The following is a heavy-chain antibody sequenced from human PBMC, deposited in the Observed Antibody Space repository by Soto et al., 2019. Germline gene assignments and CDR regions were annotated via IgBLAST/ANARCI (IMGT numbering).Heavy chain of an antibody. V-gene: IGHV1-69*01. J-gene: IGHJ6*02. CDR3: ARGLSGYSYGLSFHYYYGMDV. CDR2: IIPIFGTA. Sequence: QVQLVQSGAEVKKPGSSVKVSCKASGGTFSSYAISWVRQAPGQGLEWMGGIIPIFGTANYAQKVQGRVTITADESTSTAYMELSSLRSEDTAVYYCARGLSGYSYGLSFHYYYGMDVWGQGTTVTVSS. CDR1: GGTFSSYA. D-gene: IGHD5-18*01.